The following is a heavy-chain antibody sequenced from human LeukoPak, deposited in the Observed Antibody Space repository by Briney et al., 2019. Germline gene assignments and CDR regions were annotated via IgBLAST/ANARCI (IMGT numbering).Heavy chain of an antibody. CDR2: INPNSGGT. Sequence: ASVKVSCKASGYTFTGYYMHWARQAPGQGLEWMGWINPNSGGTNYAQKFQGRVTMTRDTSTSTAYMELSRLRSDDTAVYYCARHLPYSSGWDPEDYWGQGTLVTVSS. V-gene: IGHV1-2*02. CDR1: GYTFTGYY. J-gene: IGHJ4*02. CDR3: ARHLPYSSGWDPEDY. D-gene: IGHD6-19*01.